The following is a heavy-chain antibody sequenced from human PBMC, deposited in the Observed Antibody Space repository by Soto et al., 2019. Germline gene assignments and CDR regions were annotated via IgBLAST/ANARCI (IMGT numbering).Heavy chain of an antibody. CDR1: GDSVSSNSAA. D-gene: IGHD2-8*01. CDR2: TYYRSKWYN. CDR3: ARLPAEGVIAGGAMDV. Sequence: PSQTLSLTCAISGDSVSSNSAAWNWIRQSPSRGLEWLGRTYYRSKWYNDYAVSVKSRITINPDTSKNQFSLRLSSVSAADTATYYCARLPAEGVIAGGAMDVWGQGTTVTVSS. V-gene: IGHV6-1*01. J-gene: IGHJ6*02.